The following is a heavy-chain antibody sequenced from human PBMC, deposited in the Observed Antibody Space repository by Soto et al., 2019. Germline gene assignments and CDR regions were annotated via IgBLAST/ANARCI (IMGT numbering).Heavy chain of an antibody. J-gene: IGHJ4*02. CDR2: ISASDGST. Sequence: ASVKVSCKASGYAFSFGFSWVRQAPGQGLEWMGWISASDGSTNSAQKFRGRIPLTTDTSTNTAYLDLLSLTSDDTAVYFCATYYFGSGSYYRFDNWGQGTLVTVSS. CDR1: GYAFSFG. V-gene: IGHV1-18*01. D-gene: IGHD3-10*01. CDR3: ATYYFGSGSYYRFDN.